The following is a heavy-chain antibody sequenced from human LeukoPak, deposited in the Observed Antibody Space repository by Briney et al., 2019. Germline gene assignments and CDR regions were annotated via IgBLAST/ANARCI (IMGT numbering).Heavy chain of an antibody. CDR3: TRDGPAYTSRWYDYYYGLDV. CDR2: IYHSGST. J-gene: IGHJ6*02. V-gene: IGHV4-59*01. Sequence: SETLSLTCSVLGGSISSYYWTWIRQSPGKGLEWIGHIYHSGSTNYNPSLKSRVTISLDTSKNQFSLKLTSVTSADTAVYYCTRDGPAYTSRWYDYYYGLDVWGQGTTVTVSS. D-gene: IGHD2-2*01. CDR1: GGSISSYY.